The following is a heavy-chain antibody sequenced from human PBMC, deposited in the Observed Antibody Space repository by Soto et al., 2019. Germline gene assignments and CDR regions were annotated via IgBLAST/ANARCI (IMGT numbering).Heavy chain of an antibody. V-gene: IGHV4-59*01. CDR2: IYYSGST. D-gene: IGHD3-22*01. CDR3: ARAITMMNWFDP. CDR1: GGSFSSYY. J-gene: IGHJ5*02. Sequence: SETLSLTCAVYGGSFSSYYWSWIRQPPGKGLEWIGYIYYSGSTNYNPSLKSRVTISVDTSKNQFSLKLSSVTAADTAVYYCARAITMMNWFDPWGQGTLVTVSS.